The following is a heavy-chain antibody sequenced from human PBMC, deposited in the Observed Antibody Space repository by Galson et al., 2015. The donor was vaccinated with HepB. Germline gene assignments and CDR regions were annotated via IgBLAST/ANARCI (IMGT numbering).Heavy chain of an antibody. CDR3: ARDLGPMWGFLRLPFDS. V-gene: IGHV7-4-1*02. CDR1: GNSFNYNA. D-gene: IGHD2-21*01. CDR2: INTNNGNP. J-gene: IGHJ4*02. Sequence: SVKVSCKASGNSFNYNAINWVRQAPGQGLEWMGWINTNNGNPTYAQDFAGRFVSSLDTSVSTTFLQISGLKTEDTAVYYCARDLGPMWGFLRLPFDSWGQGTLVTVSS.